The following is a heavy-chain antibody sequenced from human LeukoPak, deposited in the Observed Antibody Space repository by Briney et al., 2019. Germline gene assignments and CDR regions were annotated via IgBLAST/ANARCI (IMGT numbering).Heavy chain of an antibody. CDR1: GGSISSYY. J-gene: IGHJ3*02. CDR2: IYYSGST. CDR3: ARVHASDAFDI. V-gene: IGHV4-59*01. Sequence: SETLSLTCTVSGGSISSYYWSWIRQPPGKGLEWIGYIYYSGSTNYNPSLKSRVTISVDTSKNRFSLKLSSVTAADTAVYYCARVHASDAFDIWGQGTMVTVSS.